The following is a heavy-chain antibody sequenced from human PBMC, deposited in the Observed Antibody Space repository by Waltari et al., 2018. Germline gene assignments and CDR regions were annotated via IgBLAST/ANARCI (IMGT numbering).Heavy chain of an antibody. CDR3: ARGRITIGP. D-gene: IGHD3-10*01. J-gene: IGHJ4*02. CDR2: IKQDGSET. V-gene: IGHV3-7*01. Sequence: EVPLVESGGGLVQPGGSLRLSCAASGSRLTGFWMSWVRQAPGKGLEWVANIKQDGSETNYVDSVKGRFTISRDNAKNSLYLQMNSLRAEDTAVYYCARGRITIGPWGQGSLVTVSS. CDR1: GSRLTGFW.